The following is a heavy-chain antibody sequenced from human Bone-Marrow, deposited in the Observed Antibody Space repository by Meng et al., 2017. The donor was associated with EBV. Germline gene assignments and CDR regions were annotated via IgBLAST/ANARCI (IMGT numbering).Heavy chain of an antibody. CDR3: ASESGRGFTPDY. V-gene: IGHV1-69*01. Sequence: QVQVVPSGANVKKSGSSGKVYCKTSGGTFRSDAISWVRQAPGQGLEWMGGLIPLSDAPHYAQKFQGRVTITADESTSTHYLDLSGLRAEDTAVYYCASESGRGFTPDYWGQGTLVTVSS. CDR2: LIPLSDAP. CDR1: GGTFRSDA. J-gene: IGHJ4*02. D-gene: IGHD3-10*01.